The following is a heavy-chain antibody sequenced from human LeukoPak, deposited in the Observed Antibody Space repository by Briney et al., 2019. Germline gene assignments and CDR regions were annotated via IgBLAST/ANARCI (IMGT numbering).Heavy chain of an antibody. CDR2: ISSSSDLM. D-gene: IGHD3-10*01. CDR3: ARVLRGLYNLGD. V-gene: IGHV3-48*02. J-gene: IGHJ4*02. CDR1: GFSLSISG. Sequence: AGGSLRLSCEASGFSLSISGMNWVRQAPGKGLEWVSYISSSSDLMSYVASVKGQFTVSRDNAKNSLFLQMNSLRDEDTAVYYCARVLRGLYNLGDWGQGTLVTVSS.